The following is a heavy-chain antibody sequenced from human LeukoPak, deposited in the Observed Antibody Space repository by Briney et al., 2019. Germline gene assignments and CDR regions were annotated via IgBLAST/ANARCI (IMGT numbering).Heavy chain of an antibody. Sequence: GGSLRLSCAASGFTFSSYAMSWVRQAPGKGLEWVSAISGSGGSTYYADSVKGRFTISRDNSKNTLYLQMNSLRAEDTAVYYCAKSGTISIVAVAGRYIDYWGQGTLVTVSS. J-gene: IGHJ4*02. CDR3: AKSGTISIVAVAGRYIDY. V-gene: IGHV3-23*01. D-gene: IGHD6-19*01. CDR2: ISGSGGST. CDR1: GFTFSSYA.